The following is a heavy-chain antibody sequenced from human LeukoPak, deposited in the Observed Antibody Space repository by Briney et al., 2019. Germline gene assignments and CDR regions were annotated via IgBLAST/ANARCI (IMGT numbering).Heavy chain of an antibody. CDR2: ISGYNGNK. V-gene: IGHV1-18*01. Sequence: ASVKVSCKASGYTFSNYGISWVRQAPGQGLEWMGWISGYNGNKKYVQKLQGRVTMTTDTSTSTAYMELRSLRSDDTAVYYCARGNYCSGGSCYDGAFDYWGQGTLVTVSS. CDR1: GYTFSNYG. J-gene: IGHJ4*02. CDR3: ARGNYCSGGSCYDGAFDY. D-gene: IGHD2-15*01.